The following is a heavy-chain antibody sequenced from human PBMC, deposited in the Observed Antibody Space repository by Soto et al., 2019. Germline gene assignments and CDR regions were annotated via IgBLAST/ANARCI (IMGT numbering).Heavy chain of an antibody. Sequence: QVQLVESGGGVVQPGTSLRLSCVGSGFTFRSYVIHWVRQAPGKGLEWVALTSYDGSNKYYDDSVKGRFTISRDNSRNTVDLQTDNLRREDTALYYCARWGTTGGLDVWGQGTLVSVSS. CDR3: ARWGTTGGLDV. D-gene: IGHD3-16*01. V-gene: IGHV3-30*19. CDR1: GFTFRSYV. J-gene: IGHJ4*02. CDR2: TSYDGSNK.